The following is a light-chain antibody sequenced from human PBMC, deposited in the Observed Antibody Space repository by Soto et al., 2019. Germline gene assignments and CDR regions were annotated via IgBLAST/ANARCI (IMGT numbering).Light chain of an antibody. CDR1: TGPVTSTHY. Sequence: QAVVTQEPSMTVSPGGRVNLTCGSSTGPVTSTHYPCWFQQKPGQAPRPLLFDTGNKHAWTPARFSGSLLGGKAALTLSGAQSEDEAEYYCLLDYSGALWVFGGGTKLTVL. J-gene: IGLJ3*02. V-gene: IGLV7-46*01. CDR3: LLDYSGALWV. CDR2: DTG.